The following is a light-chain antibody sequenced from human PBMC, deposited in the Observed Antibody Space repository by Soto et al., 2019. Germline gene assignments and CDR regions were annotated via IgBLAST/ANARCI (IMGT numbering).Light chain of an antibody. V-gene: IGKV3D-15*01. CDR3: HQYNHWLTWT. CDR2: GAS. J-gene: IGKJ1*01. CDR1: QSLSSSY. Sequence: EIVLTQSPATLSLSPGKRATLSCRASQSLSSSYLAWYQQKPGQAPRLLIYGASSRATGIPDRFSGSGSGTEFTLTISSLQSEDFAVYYCHQYNHWLTWTFGQGTKVDIK.